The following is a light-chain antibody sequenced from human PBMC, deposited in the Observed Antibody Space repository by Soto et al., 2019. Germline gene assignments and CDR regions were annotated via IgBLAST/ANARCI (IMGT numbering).Light chain of an antibody. J-gene: IGKJ1*01. Sequence: EIVMTQSPATLSVSPGERATLSCRASQSVSSNLAWYQQKPGQAPRLLIYGASTRATCIPARFSGSGSGTEFTLTISSLQSEDFAVYYCQQYNNWPPGRTFGQGTKVEIK. CDR1: QSVSSN. CDR3: QQYNNWPPGRT. V-gene: IGKV3-15*01. CDR2: GAS.